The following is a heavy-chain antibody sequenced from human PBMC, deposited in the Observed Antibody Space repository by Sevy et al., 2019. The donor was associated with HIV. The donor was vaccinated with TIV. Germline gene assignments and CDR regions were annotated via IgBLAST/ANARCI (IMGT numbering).Heavy chain of an antibody. CDR1: GGSINSGSYY. J-gene: IGHJ4*02. D-gene: IGHD2-15*01. V-gene: IGHV4-61*02. CDR2: FYPSGST. Sequence: SETLSLTCTVSGGSINSGSYYWSWIRQPAGKGLEFIGRFYPSGSTNSNPSLKSRISRSVDTSKNHFSLNLRPVTAADTAVYYCARDCSGGSCDPSGFDLWGQGTQVTVSS. CDR3: ARDCSGGSCDPSGFDL.